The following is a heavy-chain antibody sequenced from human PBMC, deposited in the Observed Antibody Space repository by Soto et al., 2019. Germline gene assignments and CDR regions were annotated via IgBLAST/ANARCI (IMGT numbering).Heavy chain of an antibody. D-gene: IGHD6-19*01. J-gene: IGHJ4*02. CDR3: AIDVAVAAKGFFDD. CDR2: ISAYNGNT. CDR1: GYTFISYG. Sequence: ASVKVSCKASGYTFISYGIAWVRQAPGQGLEWMGWISAYNGNTNYAQRLQGRVTMTTDTSTSTAYMELRSLRSDDTAVYYCAIDVAVAAKGFFDDWGQGTLVNVSS. V-gene: IGHV1-18*01.